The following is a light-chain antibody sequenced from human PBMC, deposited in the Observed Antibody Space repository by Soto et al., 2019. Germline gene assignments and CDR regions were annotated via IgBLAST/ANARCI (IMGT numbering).Light chain of an antibody. CDR2: DVS. V-gene: IGLV2-14*01. J-gene: IGLJ2*01. CDR1: SSDVGGYNY. CDR3: SSYTSSSTLV. Sequence: QSALTQPASVSGSPGQSITISCTGTSSDVGGYNYVSWYQQHPGKAPKLIIYDVSYRPSGVSNRFSGSKSGSTASLTISGLQAEDEADYYCSSYTSSSTLVFGGGTKLTVL.